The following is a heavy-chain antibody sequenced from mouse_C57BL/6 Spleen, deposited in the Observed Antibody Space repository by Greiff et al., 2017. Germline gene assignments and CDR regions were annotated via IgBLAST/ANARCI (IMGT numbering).Heavy chain of an antibody. J-gene: IGHJ3*01. D-gene: IGHD2-4*01. CDR2: IYPGDGDT. CDR3: ARRLYDYDAWFAY. Sequence: QVQLQQSGAELVKPGASVKISCKASGYAFSSYWMNWVKQRPGKGLEWIGQIYPGDGDTNYNGKFKGKATLTADKSSSTAYMQLSSLTSEDSAVYFCARRLYDYDAWFAYWGQGTLVTVSA. V-gene: IGHV1-80*01. CDR1: GYAFSSYW.